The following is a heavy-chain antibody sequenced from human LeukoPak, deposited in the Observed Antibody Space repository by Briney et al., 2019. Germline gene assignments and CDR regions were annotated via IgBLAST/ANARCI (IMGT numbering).Heavy chain of an antibody. V-gene: IGHV3-23*01. D-gene: IGHD2-15*01. CDR1: GGSIGSYY. CDR3: AKGGIWGCSGGSCYSLNFDY. Sequence: ETLSLTCTVSGGSIGSYYWSWIRQPPGKGLEWVSAISGSGGSTYYADSVKGRFTISRDNSKNTLYLQMNSLRAEDTAVYYCAKGGIWGCSGGSCYSLNFDYWGQGTLVTVSS. J-gene: IGHJ4*02. CDR2: ISGSGGST.